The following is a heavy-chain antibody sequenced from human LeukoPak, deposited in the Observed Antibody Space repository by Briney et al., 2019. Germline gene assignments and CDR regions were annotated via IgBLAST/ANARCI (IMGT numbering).Heavy chain of an antibody. CDR1: GGSIRSYY. V-gene: IGHV4-4*07. J-gene: IGHJ5*02. CDR3: ASVGGSKGGWKENGWLDP. CDR2: IYTSGST. Sequence: SETLSLTCTVSGGSIRSYYWRWIRQPAGKGREWIGRIYTSGSTNYNPSLKSRVTMAVDTSKNQFSLELSSVTAADTAVYYCASVGGSKGGWKENGWLDPWGQGTLVTVSS. D-gene: IGHD6-19*01.